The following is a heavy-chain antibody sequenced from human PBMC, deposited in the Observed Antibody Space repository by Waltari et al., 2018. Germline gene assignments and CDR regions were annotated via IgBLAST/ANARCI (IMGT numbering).Heavy chain of an antibody. CDR2: INTEWTII. V-gene: IGHV3-74*03. CDR1: GFTFSTYW. J-gene: IGHJ4*02. Sequence: EVHLVESGGGLVQPGGSLRLSCATSGFTFSTYWMHWVRQAPGKGLVWVSLINTEWTIIKYADSVKGRFTISRDNAKNTLYLQMNSLRAEDTAVYFWARGIGDSWGQGTLVAVSS. CDR3: ARGIGDS. D-gene: IGHD3-10*01.